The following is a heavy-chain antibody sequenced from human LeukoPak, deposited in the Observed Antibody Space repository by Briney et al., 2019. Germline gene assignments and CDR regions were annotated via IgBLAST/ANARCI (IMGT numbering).Heavy chain of an antibody. V-gene: IGHV4-59*08. J-gene: IGHJ4*02. Sequence: SQTLSLTCSVSGGSVSNYYWSWIRQPPGKGLEWIGYVYYTGSTNYNPSLKSRVAMFEDKSKNQFSLRLYSVTVADTAVYYCARHFAYSSSSYFDYWGQGSLVTVSS. CDR2: VYYTGST. CDR3: ARHFAYSSSSYFDY. D-gene: IGHD6-6*01. CDR1: GGSVSNYY.